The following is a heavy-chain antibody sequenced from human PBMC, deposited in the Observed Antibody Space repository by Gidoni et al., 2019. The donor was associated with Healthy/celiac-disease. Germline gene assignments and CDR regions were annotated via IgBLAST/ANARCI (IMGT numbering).Heavy chain of an antibody. V-gene: IGHV3-33*01. CDR2: IWYDGSNK. CDR3: ARDRNYYGSGSCDY. Sequence: QVQLVESGGGVVQPGRSLRLSCAASGFTFSSYGMHWVRQAPGKGLEWVAVIWYDGSNKYYADSVKGRFTISRDNSKNTLYLQMNSRRAEDTAVYYCARDRNYYGSGSCDYWGQGTLVTVSS. J-gene: IGHJ4*02. CDR1: GFTFSSYG. D-gene: IGHD3-10*01.